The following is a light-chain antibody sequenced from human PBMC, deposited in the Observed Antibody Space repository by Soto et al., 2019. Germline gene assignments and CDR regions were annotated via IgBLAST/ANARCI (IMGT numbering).Light chain of an antibody. CDR3: QQSYSTPGT. Sequence: DIQMTQSPSSLSASVGDRVTITCRASQSISSYLNWYQQKPGKAPTLLIYAASSLQSGVPSRFSGSGSGTDFTLTISSLQPEDFATYYCQQSYSTPGTFGQGTKVDI. V-gene: IGKV1-39*01. J-gene: IGKJ1*01. CDR2: AAS. CDR1: QSISSY.